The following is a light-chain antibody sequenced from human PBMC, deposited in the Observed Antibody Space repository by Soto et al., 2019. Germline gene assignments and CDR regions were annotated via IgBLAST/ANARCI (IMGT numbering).Light chain of an antibody. Sequence: QSALTQPRSVSGSPGQSVTISCTGTSSDVGGYNYVSWYQQYPGKAPKLVICEVTSRPSGISDRFSGSKSGNTASLTISGLQAEDEADYFCTSYTNSKAYILFGGGTKLTVL. CDR2: EVT. V-gene: IGLV2-11*01. J-gene: IGLJ2*01. CDR1: SSDVGGYNY. CDR3: TSYTNSKAYIL.